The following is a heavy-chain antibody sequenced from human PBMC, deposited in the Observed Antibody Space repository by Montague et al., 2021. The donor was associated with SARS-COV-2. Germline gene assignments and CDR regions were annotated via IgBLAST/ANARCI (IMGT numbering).Heavy chain of an antibody. CDR1: GDSDGIETPT. CDR3: VRDTGSAQAGFDA. CDR2: CHYLFKRKS. V-gene: IGHV6-1*01. D-gene: IGHD4-17*01. Sequence: CAISGDSDGIETPTCRWEEQSPALQFRQLRVCHYLFKRKSDYATSVEGRISIDPDTSKNQFFLHLRFVTPEDTGVYYCVRDTGSAQAGFDAWGQGTLVTVSS. J-gene: IGHJ4*02.